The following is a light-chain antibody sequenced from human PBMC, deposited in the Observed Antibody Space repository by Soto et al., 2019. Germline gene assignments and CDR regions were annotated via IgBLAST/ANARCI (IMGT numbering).Light chain of an antibody. Sequence: DIQLTQSPSFLSASVGDRVTITCRASLGIRGYSAWYQQKPGRVPRLLIYSASTLQSGVPSRFSGSGSGTEFTLTISSLQPEDFASYYCQQLDRYPFTFGGGTKVEIK. J-gene: IGKJ4*01. V-gene: IGKV1-9*01. CDR1: LGIRGY. CDR3: QQLDRYPFT. CDR2: SAS.